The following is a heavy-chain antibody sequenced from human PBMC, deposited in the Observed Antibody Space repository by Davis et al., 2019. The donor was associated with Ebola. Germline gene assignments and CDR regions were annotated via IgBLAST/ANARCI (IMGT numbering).Heavy chain of an antibody. CDR1: GFTFSYYY. V-gene: IGHV3-11*06. J-gene: IGHJ3*02. CDR3: ARDRESSGGWYPYRCDAFDI. D-gene: IGHD6-19*01. CDR2: ISISSTYT. Sequence: SLNISCAASGFTFSYYYMCWIRQAPGKGLGWVSYISISSTYTNYADSVKGRFTISRDNAKNSLYLQMNSLRVEDTAVYYCARDRESSGGWYPYRCDAFDIWGQGTMVTVSS.